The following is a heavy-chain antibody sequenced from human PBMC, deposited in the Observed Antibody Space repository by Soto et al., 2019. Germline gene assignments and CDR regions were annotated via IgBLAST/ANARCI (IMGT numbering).Heavy chain of an antibody. D-gene: IGHD3-16*02. CDR3: ARDRLRLGELSLIGYFDY. V-gene: IGHV3-30*01. J-gene: IGHJ4*02. CDR2: ISFDSSNN. Sequence: QVQLVESGGGVVQPGRSLRLSCAGSGFSFNSYTMHWVRQAPGKGLEWVALISFDSSNNYYADSVKGRFSISRDNSKNTVFLHMDSLRPDDTALYYCARDRLRLGELSLIGYFDYWGQGTLVTVSS. CDR1: GFSFNSYT.